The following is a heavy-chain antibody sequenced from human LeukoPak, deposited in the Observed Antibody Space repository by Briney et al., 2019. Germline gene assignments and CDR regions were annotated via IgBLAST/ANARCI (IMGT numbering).Heavy chain of an antibody. J-gene: IGHJ4*02. CDR2: INSDGSST. D-gene: IGHD3-3*01. V-gene: IGHV3-74*01. CDR1: GFTFSSYW. CDR3: AKAGVYDFWSGYYPLDY. Sequence: GGSLRLSCAASGFTFSSYWMHWVRQAPGKGLVWVSRINSDGSSTSYADSVKGRFTISRDNAKNTLYLQMNSLRAEDTAVYYCAKAGVYDFWSGYYPLDYWGQGTLVTVSS.